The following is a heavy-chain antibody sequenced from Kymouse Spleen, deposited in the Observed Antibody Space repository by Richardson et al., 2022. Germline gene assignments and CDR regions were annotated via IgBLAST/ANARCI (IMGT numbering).Heavy chain of an antibody. D-gene: IGHD3-3*01. Sequence: QVQLVESGGGVVQPGRSLRLSCAASGFTFSSYGMHWVRQAPGKGLEWVAVISYDGSNKYYADSVKGRFTISRDNSKNTLYLQMNSLRAEDTAVYYCAKDDTIFGVVTYYYYYGMDVWGQGTTVTVSS. CDR2: ISYDGSNK. J-gene: IGHJ6*02. V-gene: IGHV3-30*18. CDR1: GFTFSSYG. CDR3: AKDDTIFGVVTYYYYYGMDV.